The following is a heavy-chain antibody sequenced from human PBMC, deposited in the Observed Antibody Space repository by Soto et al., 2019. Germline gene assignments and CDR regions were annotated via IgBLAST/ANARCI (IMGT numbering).Heavy chain of an antibody. D-gene: IGHD3-3*01. CDR2: IYHSGST. Sequence: SETLSLTCAVSSGSISRSNWWSWVRQPPGKGLEWIGEIYHSGSTNYNPSLKSRVTISVDKSKNQFSLKLSSVTAADTAVYYCARESGYDSHQARYHYYYMDVWGKGTTVTVSS. CDR1: SGSISRSNW. V-gene: IGHV4-4*02. CDR3: ARESGYDSHQARYHYYYMDV. J-gene: IGHJ6*03.